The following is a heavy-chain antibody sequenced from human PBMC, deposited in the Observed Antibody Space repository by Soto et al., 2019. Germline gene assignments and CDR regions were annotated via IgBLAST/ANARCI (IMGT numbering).Heavy chain of an antibody. CDR1: GGSISSYY. D-gene: IGHD3-3*01. J-gene: IGHJ4*02. CDR3: ARGDFWSGYSHNHRTFDY. Sequence: SETLSLTCTVSGGSISSYYWSWIRQPPGKGLEWIGYIYYSGSTNYNPSLKSRVTISVDTSKNQFSLKLSSVTAADTAVYYCARGDFWSGYSHNHRTFDYWGQGTLVTVSS. CDR2: IYYSGST. V-gene: IGHV4-59*01.